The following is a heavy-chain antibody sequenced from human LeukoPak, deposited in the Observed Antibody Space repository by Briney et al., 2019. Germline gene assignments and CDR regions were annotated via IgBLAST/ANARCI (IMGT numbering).Heavy chain of an antibody. CDR2: IYTSGST. CDR3: ARDQDSGGFRVFDY. D-gene: IGHD3-22*01. Sequence: PSETLSLTCTVSGGSISSYYWSWIRQPAGKGLEWIGRIYTSGSTNYNPSLKSRVTMSVDTSKNQFSLKLSSVTAADTAVYYCARDQDSGGFRVFDYWGQGTLVTVSS. J-gene: IGHJ4*02. V-gene: IGHV4-4*07. CDR1: GGSISSYY.